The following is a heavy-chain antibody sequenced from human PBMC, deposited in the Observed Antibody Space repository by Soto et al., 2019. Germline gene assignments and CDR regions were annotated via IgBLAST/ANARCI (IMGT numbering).Heavy chain of an antibody. CDR1: GFTFSSYA. Sequence: GGSLRLSCAASGFTFSSYARHWVRQAPGKGLEWVAVISYGGSNKYYADSVKGRFTISRDNSKNTLYLQMNSLRAEDTAVYYCARASFCGGDCYSTGIDYWGQGTLVTVSS. CDR3: ARASFCGGDCYSTGIDY. CDR2: ISYGGSNK. V-gene: IGHV3-30-3*01. D-gene: IGHD2-21*02. J-gene: IGHJ4*02.